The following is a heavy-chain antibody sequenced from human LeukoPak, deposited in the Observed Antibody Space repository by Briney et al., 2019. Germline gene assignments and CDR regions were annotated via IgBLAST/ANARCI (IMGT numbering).Heavy chain of an antibody. D-gene: IGHD3-22*01. J-gene: IGHJ4*02. CDR2: INHSGST. Sequence: SETLSLTCAVYGGSFSGYYWSWIRQPPGKGLEWIGEINHSGSTNYNPSLKSRVTISVDTSKNQFSLKLSSVTAADTAVYYCASGDSSGYYYYFDYWGQGTLVTVSS. CDR1: GGSFSGYY. V-gene: IGHV4-34*01. CDR3: ASGDSSGYYYYFDY.